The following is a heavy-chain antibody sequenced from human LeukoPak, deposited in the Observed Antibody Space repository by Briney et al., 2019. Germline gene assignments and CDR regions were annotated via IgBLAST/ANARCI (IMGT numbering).Heavy chain of an antibody. D-gene: IGHD1-7*01. V-gene: IGHV1-69*05. CDR1: GGTFSSYA. Sequence: ASVKVSCKASGGTFSSYAIRWVRQAPGQGLEWMGRIIPIFGTANYAQKFQGRVTITTDEPTSTAYMELSSLRSEDTAVYYCVNHITGTTSWFDPWGQGTLVTVSS. J-gene: IGHJ5*02. CDR3: VNHITGTTSWFDP. CDR2: IIPIFGTA.